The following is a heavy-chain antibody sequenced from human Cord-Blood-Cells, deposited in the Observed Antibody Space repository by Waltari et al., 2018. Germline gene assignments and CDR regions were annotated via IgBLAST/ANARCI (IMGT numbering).Heavy chain of an antibody. J-gene: IGHJ4*02. D-gene: IGHD2-2*01. CDR1: GGSISSSSYS. CDR2: IYYSGRT. Sequence: QLQLQESGPGLVKPWETLSLTCTVPGGSISSSSYSWGWILQPPGKGLEWIGSIYYSGRTYYNPSLKSRVTISVDTSKNQFSLKLSSVTAADTAVYYCARIPAQIVVVPAADYWGQGTLVTVSS. V-gene: IGHV4-39*01. CDR3: ARIPAQIVVVPAADY.